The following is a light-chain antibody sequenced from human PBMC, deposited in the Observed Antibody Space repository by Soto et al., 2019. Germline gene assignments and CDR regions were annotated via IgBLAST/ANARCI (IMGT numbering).Light chain of an antibody. V-gene: IGKV3-15*01. Sequence: EIVMTQSPATLSVSPGERATLSCRASQSVSSSLAWYQQKPGQAPRLLIYGASTRATGFPARFSGSGSGTEFTLTISILQSEDFAVYYCKQYNPWWTFGQGTKVEVK. CDR3: KQYNPWWT. CDR1: QSVSSS. CDR2: GAS. J-gene: IGKJ1*01.